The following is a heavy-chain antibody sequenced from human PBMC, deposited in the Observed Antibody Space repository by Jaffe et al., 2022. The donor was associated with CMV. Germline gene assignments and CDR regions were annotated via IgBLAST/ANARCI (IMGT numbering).Heavy chain of an antibody. Sequence: QVQLQESGPGLVKPSETLSLTCTVSGGSISSYYWSWIRQPPGKGLEWIGYIYYSGSTNYNPSLKSRVTISVDTSKNQFSLKLSSVTAADTAVYYCARFFGDGYNSEISGWYFDLWGRGTLVTVSS. CDR1: GGSISSYY. J-gene: IGHJ2*01. V-gene: IGHV4-59*01. D-gene: IGHD5-12*01. CDR2: IYYSGST. CDR3: ARFFGDGYNSEISGWYFDL.